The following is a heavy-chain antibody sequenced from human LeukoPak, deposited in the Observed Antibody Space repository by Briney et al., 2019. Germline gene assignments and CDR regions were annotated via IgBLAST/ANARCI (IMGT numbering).Heavy chain of an antibody. Sequence: PSETLSLTCTVSGGSISSYYWSWIRQPPGKGLEWIGYIYYSGSTNYNPSLKSRVTISVDTSKNQFSLKLRSVTAADTAVYYCARDKEHSYGRYFDYWGQGTLVTVSS. V-gene: IGHV4-59*01. D-gene: IGHD5-18*01. CDR3: ARDKEHSYGRYFDY. CDR2: IYYSGST. CDR1: GGSISSYY. J-gene: IGHJ4*02.